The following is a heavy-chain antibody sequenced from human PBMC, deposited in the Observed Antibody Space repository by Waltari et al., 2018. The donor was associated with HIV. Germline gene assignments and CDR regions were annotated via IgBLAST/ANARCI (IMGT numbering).Heavy chain of an antibody. Sequence: QLQLQESGPGLVKPSETLSLTCTVSGGSISSSSYYWGWIRQPPGKGLEWIGSIYYSGSTYYNPSLKSRVTISVDTSKNQFSLKLSSVTAADTAVYYCARHGGTMVRGVTQAWFDPWGQGTLVTVSS. J-gene: IGHJ5*02. CDR3: ARHGGTMVRGVTQAWFDP. V-gene: IGHV4-39*01. CDR2: IYYSGST. CDR1: GGSISSSSYY. D-gene: IGHD3-10*01.